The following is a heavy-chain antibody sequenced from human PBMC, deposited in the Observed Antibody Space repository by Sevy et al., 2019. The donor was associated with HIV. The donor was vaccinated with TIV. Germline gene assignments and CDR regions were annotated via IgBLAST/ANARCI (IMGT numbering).Heavy chain of an antibody. V-gene: IGHV3-15*01. J-gene: IGHJ6*03. CDR2: IKSKTDGGTT. CDR3: TTGGAYYYDSSGYRFYYYMDV. Sequence: GGSLRLSCAASGFTFSNAWMSWVRQAPGKGLEWVGRIKSKTDGGTTDYAAPVKGTFTISRDDSKNTLYLQMNSLKTEDPAVYYCTTGGAYYYDSSGYRFYYYMDVWGKGTTVTVSS. CDR1: GFTFSNAW. D-gene: IGHD3-22*01.